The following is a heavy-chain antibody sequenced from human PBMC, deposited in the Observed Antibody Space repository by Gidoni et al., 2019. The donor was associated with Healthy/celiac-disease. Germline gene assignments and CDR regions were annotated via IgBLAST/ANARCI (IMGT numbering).Heavy chain of an antibody. D-gene: IGHD3-10*01. J-gene: IGHJ5*02. Sequence: QVQLVESGGGVVQPGRSLRLSCAASGFTCSSDGMHWGRHAPGKGLEWVAVIWYDGSNKYYADSVKGRFTISRDNSKNTLYPQMNSLRAEDTAVYYCARAFQGVIIGKPHNWFDPWGQGTLVTVSS. V-gene: IGHV3-33*01. CDR2: IWYDGSNK. CDR3: ARAFQGVIIGKPHNWFDP. CDR1: GFTCSSDG.